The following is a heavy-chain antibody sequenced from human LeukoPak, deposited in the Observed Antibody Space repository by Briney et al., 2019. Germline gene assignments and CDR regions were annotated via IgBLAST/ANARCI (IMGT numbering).Heavy chain of an antibody. CDR2: IYYSGST. D-gene: IGHD4-23*01. CDR1: GGPISSSSYY. CDR3: ARHDYGGSLSFDY. J-gene: IGHJ4*02. V-gene: IGHV4-39*01. Sequence: PSETLSLTCTVSGGPISSSSYYWGWIRQPPGKGLEWIGSIYYSGSTYYNPSLKSRVTISVDTSKNQFSLKLSSVTAADTAVYYCARHDYGGSLSFDYWGQGTLVTVSS.